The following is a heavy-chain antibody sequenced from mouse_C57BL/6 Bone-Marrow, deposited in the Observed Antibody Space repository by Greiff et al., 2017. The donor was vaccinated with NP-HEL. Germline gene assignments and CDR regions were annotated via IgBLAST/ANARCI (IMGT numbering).Heavy chain of an antibody. D-gene: IGHD3-3*01. V-gene: IGHV5-17*01. CDR3: ARYGTGY. J-gene: IGHJ2*01. CDR1: GFTFSDYG. CDR2: ISSGSSTI. Sequence: EVQLQESGGGLVKPGGSLKLSCAASGFTFSDYGMHWVRQAPEKGLEWVAYISSGSSTIYYADTVKGRFTISRDNAKNTLFLQMTSLRSEDTAMYYCARYGTGYWGQGTTLTVSS.